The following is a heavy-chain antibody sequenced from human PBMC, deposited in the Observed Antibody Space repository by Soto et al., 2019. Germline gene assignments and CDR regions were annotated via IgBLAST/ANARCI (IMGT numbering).Heavy chain of an antibody. J-gene: IGHJ5*02. CDR2: ISTSGNT. Sequence: SSETLSLTCSASGVSMRNSYWTWIRQSAGKGLEWIGRISTSGNTNYNPSLNSRLTMSVDTSKNQVSLKLTSVTAADTAVYYCARGGGVPALGDPWGQGTLVTVSS. V-gene: IGHV4-4*07. D-gene: IGHD3-16*01. CDR3: ARGGGVPALGDP. CDR1: GVSMRNSY.